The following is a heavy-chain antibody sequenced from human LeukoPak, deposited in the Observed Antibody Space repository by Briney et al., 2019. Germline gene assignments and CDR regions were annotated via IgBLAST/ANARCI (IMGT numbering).Heavy chain of an antibody. J-gene: IGHJ4*02. V-gene: IGHV4-39*07. CDR2: IYYSGST. CDR3: ARSFPGPLTGTTGFDY. D-gene: IGHD1-7*01. CDR1: GGSISSSSYY. Sequence: SETLSLTCTVSGGSISSSSYYWGWIRQPPGKGLEWIGSIYYSGSTYYNPSLKSRVTISVDTSKNQFSLKLSSVTAADTAVYYCARSFPGPLTGTTGFDYWGQGTLVTVSS.